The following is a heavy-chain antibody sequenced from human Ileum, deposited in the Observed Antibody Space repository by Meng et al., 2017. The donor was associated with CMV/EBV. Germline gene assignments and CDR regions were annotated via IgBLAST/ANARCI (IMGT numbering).Heavy chain of an antibody. V-gene: IGHV1-2*02. D-gene: IGHD6-19*01. CDR1: GFTFSDYY. Sequence: QVQLGRYGAEMKKPGASVQVSCTTSGFTFSDYYIHWVRQATGQGLEWMGWVNSKNTATNYARKFQGRVSMTRDTSISTAHMELSRLMSDDTAVYYCVRSSGWALFDYWGQGTLVTVSS. CDR3: VRSSGWALFDY. CDR2: VNSKNTAT. J-gene: IGHJ4*02.